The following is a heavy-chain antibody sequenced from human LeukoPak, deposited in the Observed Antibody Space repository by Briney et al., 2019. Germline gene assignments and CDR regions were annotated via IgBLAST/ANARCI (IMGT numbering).Heavy chain of an antibody. CDR3: ARDHKQLNRYSSWEDWFDP. Sequence: ASVKVSRKASGGTFSSYAISWVRQAPGQGLEWMGGIIPIFGTANYAQKFQGRVTITADESTSTAYMELSSLRSEDTAVYYCARDHKQLNRYSSWEDWFDPWGQGTLVTVSS. J-gene: IGHJ5*02. D-gene: IGHD6-13*01. CDR1: GGTFSSYA. V-gene: IGHV1-69*13. CDR2: IIPIFGTA.